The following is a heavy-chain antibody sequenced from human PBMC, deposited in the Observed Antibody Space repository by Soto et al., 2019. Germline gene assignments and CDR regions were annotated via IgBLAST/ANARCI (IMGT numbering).Heavy chain of an antibody. CDR3: AGVVVGATRQTGSDH. D-gene: IGHD2-15*01. CDR1: TGSITSGDYF. V-gene: IGHV4-39*01. CDR2: MHSSGGT. J-gene: IGHJ4*02. Sequence: QLLESGPGLVKPSETLSLTCTVSTGSITSGDYFWGWIRQPPGKGLEFIGSMHSSGGTYYSPSLKRRVSISMYKSKNQFSLKLTSVTTADTAVYFCAGVVVGATRQTGSDHWGQGTLVTVS.